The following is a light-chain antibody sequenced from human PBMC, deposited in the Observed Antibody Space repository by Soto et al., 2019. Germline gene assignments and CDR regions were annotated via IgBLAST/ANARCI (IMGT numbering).Light chain of an antibody. CDR3: GSWDSSLSAYV. V-gene: IGLV1-51*01. Sequence: QSVLTQPPSVSAAPGQKVTISCSGRRSNIGGNSVSWYQQLPGTAPKLLLYDDDKRPSGIPDRFSGSKSGTSATLGITGFQTGDEADYYCGSWDSSLSAYVFATGTKVTV. J-gene: IGLJ1*01. CDR2: DDD. CDR1: RSNIGGNS.